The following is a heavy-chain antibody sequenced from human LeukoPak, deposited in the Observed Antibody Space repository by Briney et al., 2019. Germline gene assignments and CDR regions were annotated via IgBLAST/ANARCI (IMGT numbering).Heavy chain of an antibody. J-gene: IGHJ3*02. Sequence: GGSLRLSCAASGFTFSSYSMNWVRQAPGKGLEWVSSISSSSSYIYYGDSVKGRFTISRDNAKNSLYLQMNSLIAEDTARYYCARDSVGATLDAFDIWGQGTMVTVAS. V-gene: IGHV3-21*01. CDR3: ARDSVGATLDAFDI. CDR2: ISSSSSYI. CDR1: GFTFSSYS. D-gene: IGHD1-26*01.